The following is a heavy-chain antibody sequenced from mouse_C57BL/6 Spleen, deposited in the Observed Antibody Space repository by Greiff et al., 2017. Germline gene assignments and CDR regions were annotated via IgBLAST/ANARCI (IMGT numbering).Heavy chain of an antibody. CDR1: GYTFTSYT. J-gene: IGHJ2*01. CDR2: INPCDGYT. V-gene: IGHV1-4*01. Sequence: QVQLQQSGAELVRPGASVKMSCKASGYTFTSYTMHWVKQRPGQGLEWIGYINPCDGYTKYNQKFKDKATLTADKSSSTAYMQLSSLTSEVTADYSCACYYGSIYSDYWGQGTTLTVSS. CDR3: ACYYGSIYSDY. D-gene: IGHD1-1*01.